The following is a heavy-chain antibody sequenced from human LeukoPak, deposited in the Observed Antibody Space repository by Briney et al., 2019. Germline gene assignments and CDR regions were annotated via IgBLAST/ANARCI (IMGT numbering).Heavy chain of an antibody. CDR1: GCSFSSYA. Sequence: SVKVSCKTSGCSFSSYAISWVRQAPGQGLEWMGGINPIFGTTNYAQKFQGRVTITRDESTSTAYMELSSLRSEDTAVYYCARGEGYCSSTGCYPYGLRDYWRQGRLVTVPS. D-gene: IGHD2-2*01. J-gene: IGHJ4*02. V-gene: IGHV1-69*05. CDR2: INPIFGTT. CDR3: ARGEGYCSSTGCYPYGLRDY.